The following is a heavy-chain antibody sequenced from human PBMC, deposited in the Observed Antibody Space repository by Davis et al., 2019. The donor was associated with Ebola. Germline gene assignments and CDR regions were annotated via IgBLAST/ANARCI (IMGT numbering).Heavy chain of an antibody. D-gene: IGHD6-6*01. CDR2: ISSSSSTI. Sequence: GGSLRLSCAASGFTFSSYSMNWVRQAPGKGLEWVSYISSSSSTIYYADSVKGRFTISRDNAKNSLSLQMNSLRAEDTAIYYCTRSPSTAAFPLDYWGPGTLVTVSS. CDR3: TRSPSTAAFPLDY. CDR1: GFTFSSYS. J-gene: IGHJ4*02. V-gene: IGHV3-48*04.